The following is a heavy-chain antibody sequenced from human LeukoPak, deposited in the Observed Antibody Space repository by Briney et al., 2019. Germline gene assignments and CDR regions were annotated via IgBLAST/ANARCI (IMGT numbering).Heavy chain of an antibody. J-gene: IGHJ5*02. V-gene: IGHV1-8*01. CDR1: GYTFPSYD. D-gene: IGHD2-2*01. CDR2: INPYSGNT. CDR3: ARRKKCSSTSCYGGNWFDP. Sequence: AGSVTVSCKACGYTFPSYDIHGVRQATAQGLEWVGWINPYSGNTGYAQKFQGRVTMTRNTSISTAYMELSSLRSEDTAVYYCARRKKCSSTSCYGGNWFDPWGQGTLVTVSS.